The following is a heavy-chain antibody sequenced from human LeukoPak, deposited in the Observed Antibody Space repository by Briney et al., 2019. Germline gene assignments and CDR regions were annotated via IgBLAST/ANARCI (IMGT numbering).Heavy chain of an antibody. CDR1: GYTFTTYA. CDR2: IIPIFGTA. D-gene: IGHD3-3*01. V-gene: IGHV1-69*13. J-gene: IGHJ4*02. Sequence: SVKVSCKASGYTFTTYAISWVRQAPGQGLEWMGGIIPIFGTANYAQKFQGRVTITADESTSTAYMELSSLRSEDTAVYYCARVFRRGFLEWYYFDYWGQGTLVTVSS. CDR3: ARVFRRGFLEWYYFDY.